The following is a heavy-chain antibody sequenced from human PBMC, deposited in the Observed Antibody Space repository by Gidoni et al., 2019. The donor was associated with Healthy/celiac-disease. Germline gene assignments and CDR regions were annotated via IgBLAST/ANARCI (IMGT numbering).Heavy chain of an antibody. CDR3: AKVYYYDSSGYVDY. V-gene: IGHV3-23*01. CDR2: ISGSGGRT. D-gene: IGHD3-22*01. J-gene: IGHJ4*02. Sequence: EVQLLESGGGLVQPGGSLRLSCAASGFTFSSYAMRWVRQAQGKGLGGFSAISGSGGRTYYAASVKGRFTISRDNSKNTRYLQMNSLRAEDTAVYYCAKVYYYDSSGYVDYWGQGTLVTVSS. CDR1: GFTFSSYA.